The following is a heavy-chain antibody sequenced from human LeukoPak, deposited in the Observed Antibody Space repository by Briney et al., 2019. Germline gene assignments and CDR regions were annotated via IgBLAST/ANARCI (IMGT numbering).Heavy chain of an antibody. D-gene: IGHD3-10*01. CDR1: GFTVSTNY. CDR3: ARATRGVPDY. Sequence: GGSLRLSCAASGFTVSTNYMSWVRQAPGKGLEWVSDISGSGGSTYYADSVKGRFTISRHNSKNTLHLQMNSLRAEDTAVYYCARATRGVPDYWGQGTLVTVSS. J-gene: IGHJ4*02. CDR2: ISGSGGST. V-gene: IGHV3-66*02.